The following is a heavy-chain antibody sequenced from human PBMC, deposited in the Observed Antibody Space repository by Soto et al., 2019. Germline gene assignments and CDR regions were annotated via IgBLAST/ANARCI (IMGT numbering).Heavy chain of an antibody. Sequence: SETLSLTCAVYGGSFSGYYWSWIRQPPGKGLEWIGEINHSGSTNYNPSLKSRVTISVDTSKNQFSLKLSSVTAADTAVYYCARGYCSGGSCQRTYYYYYYMDVWGKGTTVTVSS. CDR2: INHSGST. V-gene: IGHV4-34*01. J-gene: IGHJ6*03. CDR1: GGSFSGYY. CDR3: ARGYCSGGSCQRTYYYYYYMDV. D-gene: IGHD2-15*01.